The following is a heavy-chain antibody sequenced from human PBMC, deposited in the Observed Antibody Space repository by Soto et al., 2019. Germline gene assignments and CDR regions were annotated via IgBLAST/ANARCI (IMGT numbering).Heavy chain of an antibody. CDR2: INWNSDTI. D-gene: IGHD3-22*01. J-gene: IGHJ4*02. CDR3: AMSNSNDLYYHFES. Sequence: GGSRRLSCAASGFTFDDYAMHWVRQAPGKGLEWVSGINWNSDTIGYADSVKGRFTVSRDNAKGSLLLQMSSLRAEDTAVYFCAMSNSNDLYYHFESWGQGTPVTVSS. V-gene: IGHV3-9*01. CDR1: GFTFDDYA.